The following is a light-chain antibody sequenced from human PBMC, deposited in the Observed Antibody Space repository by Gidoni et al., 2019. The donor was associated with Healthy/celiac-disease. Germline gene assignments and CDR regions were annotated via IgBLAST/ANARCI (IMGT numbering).Light chain of an antibody. CDR2: DVT. CDR3: CSYAGSYTHVV. V-gene: IGLV2-11*01. CDR1: SRDVGGYNY. Sequence: SALTQPPPVSGSPGQTVTIPCTGTSRDVGGYNYVSWYPQHPGKAPKLMIYDVTKRPSGVPDRFSGSKSGNTASLTISGLQAEDEADYYCCSYAGSYTHVVFGGGTKLTVL. J-gene: IGLJ2*01.